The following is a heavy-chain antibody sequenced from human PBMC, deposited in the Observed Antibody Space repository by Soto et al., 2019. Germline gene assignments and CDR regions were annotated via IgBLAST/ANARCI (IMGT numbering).Heavy chain of an antibody. CDR2: ISYSGTT. D-gene: IGHD4-17*01. J-gene: IGHJ4*02. CDR3: ARSQTTVTSYDY. V-gene: IGHV4-30-4*01. CDR1: GDSISSNNNY. Sequence: PSETLSLTCTVSGDSISSNNNYWSWIRQPPGEGLEWIGFISYSGTTSYSPSLKSRVAISLDTSKNQFSLSLSSVTAADTAVYYCARSQTTVTSYDYWGQGNLVTVSS.